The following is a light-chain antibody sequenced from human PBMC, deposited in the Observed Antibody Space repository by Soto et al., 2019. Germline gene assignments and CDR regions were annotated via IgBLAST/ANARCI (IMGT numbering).Light chain of an antibody. J-gene: IGKJ1*01. CDR3: QQYYDAPQT. CDR2: WTS. V-gene: IGKV4-1*01. Sequence: DIVMTQSPDSLAVSLGERATINCKSSQSILYSSNNKNYLAWYQQKPGQPPKLLIYWTSTRESGVPDRFSGRGAGRDFTLTISSLQAGDVAVYYCQQYYDAPQTFGQGTKVEIK. CDR1: QSILYSSNNKNY.